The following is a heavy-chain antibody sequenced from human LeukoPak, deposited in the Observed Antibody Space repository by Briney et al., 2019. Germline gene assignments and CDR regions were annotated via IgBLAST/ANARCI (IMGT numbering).Heavy chain of an antibody. CDR2: ISSSSSYI. Sequence: GGSLRLSCAASGFTFSSYSMNWVRRAPGKGLEWVSSISSSSSYIYYADSVKGRFTISRDNAKNSLYLQMNSLRAEDTAVYYCARDPGVPYYYYMDVWGKGTTVTVSS. J-gene: IGHJ6*03. D-gene: IGHD3-10*01. CDR3: ARDPGVPYYYYMDV. V-gene: IGHV3-21*01. CDR1: GFTFSSYS.